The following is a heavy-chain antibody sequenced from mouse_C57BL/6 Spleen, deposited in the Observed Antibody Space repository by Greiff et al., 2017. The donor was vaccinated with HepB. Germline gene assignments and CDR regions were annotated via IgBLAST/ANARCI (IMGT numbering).Heavy chain of an antibody. Sequence: QVQLQQPGAELVKPGASVKMSCKASGYTFTSYWITWVKQRPGQGLEWIGDIYPGSGSTNYNEKFKSKATLTVDTSSSTAYMQLSSLTSEDSAVYYCARSRIYDGDSMDYWGQGTSVTVSS. CDR1: GYTFTSYW. CDR3: ARSRIYDGDSMDY. V-gene: IGHV1-55*01. D-gene: IGHD2-3*01. J-gene: IGHJ4*01. CDR2: IYPGSGST.